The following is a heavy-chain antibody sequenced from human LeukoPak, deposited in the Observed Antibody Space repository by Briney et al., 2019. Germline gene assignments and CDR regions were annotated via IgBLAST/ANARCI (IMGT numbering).Heavy chain of an antibody. CDR1: GFTFSDYA. Sequence: GGSLRLSCAASGFTFSDYAIHWVRQGPGKGLEWVAIISYDGSNGYYADSVKGRFAVSRDSSKNTVYLQMNSLRTEDTAVYYCAKYSRYGMGGVDYWCQGTLVTVSP. CDR2: ISYDGSNG. V-gene: IGHV3-30*18. D-gene: IGHD5-12*01. CDR3: AKYSRYGMGGVDY. J-gene: IGHJ4*02.